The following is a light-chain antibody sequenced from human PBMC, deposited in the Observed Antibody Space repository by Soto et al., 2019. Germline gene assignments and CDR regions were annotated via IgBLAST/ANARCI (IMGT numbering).Light chain of an antibody. CDR3: QQYGSSPFT. CDR2: GAY. V-gene: IGKV3-20*01. Sequence: IVRTQSPAALSLSPGASHTLSCRASQSVRRNLAWYKQKTGQAPRLIIYGAYTRATGIPARCSGRGSGTDCTRTSSRLEPEELAVYYCQQYGSSPFTFGPGTKVDIK. CDR1: QSVRRN. J-gene: IGKJ3*01.